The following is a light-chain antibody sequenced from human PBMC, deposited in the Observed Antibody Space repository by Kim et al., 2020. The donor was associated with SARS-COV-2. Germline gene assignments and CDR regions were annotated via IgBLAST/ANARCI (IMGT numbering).Light chain of an antibody. V-gene: IGKV1-39*01. CDR3: QQSYSTPST. J-gene: IGKJ1*01. CDR2: DTS. Sequence: IYMTQSPCSLSASLGDRVTITCRASQTVTTFLNWYQQKPGKAPKLLIHDTSTLQSGVPSRFSGSGSGTDFTLTISSLQPDDFATYFCQQSYSTPSTFGQGTKVDIK. CDR1: QTVTTF.